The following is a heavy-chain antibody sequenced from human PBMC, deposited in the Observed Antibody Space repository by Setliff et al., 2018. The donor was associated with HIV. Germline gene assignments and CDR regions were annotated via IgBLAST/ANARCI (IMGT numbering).Heavy chain of an antibody. Sequence: PSETLSLTCTVSGGSFRSSRYYWGWIRQPPGKGLEWIGTIYYSGTTYYNPSLKDRVSIFVDRSKNQVSLKLTSVTAADAAVYNCARLIREGVTFGGFIVSYYYYYMDVWGKGTAVTVSS. J-gene: IGHJ6*03. D-gene: IGHD3-16*02. V-gene: IGHV4-39*01. CDR2: IYYSGTT. CDR3: ARLIREGVTFGGFIVSYYYYYMDV. CDR1: GGSFRSSRYY.